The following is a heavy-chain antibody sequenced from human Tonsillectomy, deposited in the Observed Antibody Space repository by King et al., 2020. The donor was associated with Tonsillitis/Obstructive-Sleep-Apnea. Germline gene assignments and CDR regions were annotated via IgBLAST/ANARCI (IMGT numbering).Heavy chain of an antibody. Sequence: QLVQSGAEVKKPGASVKVSCKASEYTFTDYYIYWVRQAPGQGLEWMGWMNPNSGGTNYAQKFQGRVTMTRDTSISTAYMELSSLRSDDTAVYYCARGGGDYGDYNFFDYWGQGTLVTVSS. V-gene: IGHV1-2*02. CDR2: MNPNSGGT. CDR1: EYTFTDYY. CDR3: ARGGGDYGDYNFFDY. J-gene: IGHJ4*02. D-gene: IGHD4-17*01.